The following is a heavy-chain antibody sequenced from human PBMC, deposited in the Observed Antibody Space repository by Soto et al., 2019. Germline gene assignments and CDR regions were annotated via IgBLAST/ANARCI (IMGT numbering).Heavy chain of an antibody. CDR1: GYTLTELS. J-gene: IGHJ4*02. CDR2: FDPEDGET. CDR3: ATGVVVVTAFDY. V-gene: IGHV1-24*01. D-gene: IGHD2-21*02. Sequence: ASVKVSCKVSGYTLTELSMHWVRQAPGKGLEWMGGFDPEDGETIYAQKFQGRVTMTEDTSTDTAYMELSSLRSEDTAVYYCATGVVVVTAFDYWGQGTLVTVSS.